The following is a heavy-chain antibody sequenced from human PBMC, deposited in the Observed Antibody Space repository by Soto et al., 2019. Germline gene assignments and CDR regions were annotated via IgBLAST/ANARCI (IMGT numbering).Heavy chain of an antibody. V-gene: IGHV1-3*01. CDR3: ARDFEGYCSGGSCYWLDY. CDR2: INAGNGNT. D-gene: IGHD2-15*01. CDR1: GYTFTSYA. Sequence: ASVKVSCKASGYTFTSYAMHWVRQAPGQRLEWMGWINAGNGNTKYSQKFQGRVTITRDTSAGTAYMELSSLRSEDTAVYYCARDFEGYCSGGSCYWLDYWGQGTLVTVS. J-gene: IGHJ4*02.